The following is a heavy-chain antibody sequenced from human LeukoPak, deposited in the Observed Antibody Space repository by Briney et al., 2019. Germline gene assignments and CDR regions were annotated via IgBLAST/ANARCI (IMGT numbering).Heavy chain of an antibody. Sequence: SETLSLTCTVSGGSISSYYWNWIRQPPGKGLEWIGYIYNSGSTNNNPSLKSRVTISVDTSKNQFSLKLSSVTAADTAVYYCARHFNIREYDYWGQGTLVTVSS. CDR1: GGSISSYY. J-gene: IGHJ4*02. D-gene: IGHD2/OR15-2a*01. CDR3: ARHFNIREYDY. CDR2: IYNSGST. V-gene: IGHV4-59*08.